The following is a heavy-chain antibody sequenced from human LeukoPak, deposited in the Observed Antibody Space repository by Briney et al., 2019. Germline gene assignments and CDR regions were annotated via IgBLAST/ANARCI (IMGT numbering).Heavy chain of an antibody. Sequence: GGSLKLSCAASGFTFSSYAMSWVRQAPGKGLEWVSAISGSGGSTYYADSVKGRFTISRDNSKNTLYLQMNSLRAEDTAVYYCAKHSGYDFFLVVFDYWGQGTLVTVSS. CDR1: GFTFSSYA. J-gene: IGHJ4*02. V-gene: IGHV3-23*01. D-gene: IGHD5-12*01. CDR3: AKHSGYDFFLVVFDY. CDR2: ISGSGGST.